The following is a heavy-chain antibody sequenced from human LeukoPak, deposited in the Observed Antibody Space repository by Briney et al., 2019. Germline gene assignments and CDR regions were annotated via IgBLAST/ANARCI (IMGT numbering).Heavy chain of an antibody. CDR3: ARDSTFRYGGLIGY. CDR1: GYTFTSYG. CDR2: ISAHNGNT. D-gene: IGHD5-12*01. V-gene: IGHV1-18*01. Sequence: GASVKVSCKASGYTFTSYGISWVRQAAGQGLEWKAWISAHNGNTNYAQKFQARVTMTTDTSTSTAYMDVRSLRSDDTAVYYCARDSTFRYGGLIGYCGQGTLVTVSS. J-gene: IGHJ4*02.